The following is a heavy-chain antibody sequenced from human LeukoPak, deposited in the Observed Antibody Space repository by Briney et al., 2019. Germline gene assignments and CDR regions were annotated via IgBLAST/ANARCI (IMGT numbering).Heavy chain of an antibody. V-gene: IGHV3-23*01. CDR1: GFTFSSYW. CDR2: ISAGGTT. Sequence: GGSLRLSCAASGFTFSSYWMHWVRQAPGKGLEWVSAISAGGTTYYADFVKGRFTISRDNSKNTLYLQMNSLRAEDTAVYYCAKSKEDCCGSFDPWGQGTLVTVSS. D-gene: IGHD2-15*01. J-gene: IGHJ5*02. CDR3: AKSKEDCCGSFDP.